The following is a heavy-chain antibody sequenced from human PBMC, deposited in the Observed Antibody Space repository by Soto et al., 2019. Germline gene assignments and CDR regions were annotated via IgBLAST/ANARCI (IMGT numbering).Heavy chain of an antibody. CDR1: GYTFTSYG. CDR3: ARDRGVGATRYFHH. V-gene: IGHV1-18*04. J-gene: IGHJ1*01. Sequence: EASVKVSCKASGYTFTSYGISWVRQAPGQGLEWMGWISAYNGNTNYAQKLQGRVTMTTDTSTSTAYMELRSLRTDDTAVYYCARDRGVGATRYFHHWGQGTLVTVSS. CDR2: ISAYNGNT. D-gene: IGHD1-26*01.